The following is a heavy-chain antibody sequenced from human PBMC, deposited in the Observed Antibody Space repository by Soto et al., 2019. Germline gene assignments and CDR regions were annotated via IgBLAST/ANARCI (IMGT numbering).Heavy chain of an antibody. CDR1: GGNFTKYG. J-gene: IGHJ5*02. CDR2: IIPLFGTT. Sequence: QVQLVQSGAELKKPGSSVKVSCKASGGNFTKYGISWVRQAPGQGLEWMGGIIPLFGTTNYAQKFRGRVTVTADESTSTVYMELNSLRSEATAMYYCARAHGTSWYNCFDPWGQGTLVTVSS. D-gene: IGHD1-26*01. CDR3: ARAHGTSWYNCFDP. V-gene: IGHV1-69*01.